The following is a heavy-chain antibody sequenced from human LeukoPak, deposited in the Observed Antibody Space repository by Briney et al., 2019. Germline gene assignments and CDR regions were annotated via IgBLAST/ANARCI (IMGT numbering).Heavy chain of an antibody. CDR3: ARDWGPYYYGSGSYPDAFDI. CDR2: ISAYNGNT. D-gene: IGHD3-10*01. V-gene: IGHV1-18*01. CDR1: GYTFTSYG. J-gene: IGHJ3*02. Sequence: ASVKASCKASGYTFTSYGISWVRQAPGQGLEWMGWISAYNGNTNYAQKLQGRVTMTTDTSTSTAYMELRSLRSDDTAVYYCARDWGPYYYGSGSYPDAFDIWGQGTMVTVSS.